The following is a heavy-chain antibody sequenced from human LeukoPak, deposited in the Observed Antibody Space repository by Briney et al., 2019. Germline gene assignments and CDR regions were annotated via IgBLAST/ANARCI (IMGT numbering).Heavy chain of an antibody. Sequence: GGSLRLSGAASGFAFSSLDMGWVRQAPRKGLEWVSAISAGGDRTYYADSVKGRFTISRDDSKNTLYLQMNSLRAEDTAVYYCARDQVSSSWYSDWFDPWGQGTLVIVSS. V-gene: IGHV3-23*01. D-gene: IGHD6-13*01. CDR3: ARDQVSSSWYSDWFDP. CDR1: GFAFSSLD. CDR2: ISAGGDRT. J-gene: IGHJ5*02.